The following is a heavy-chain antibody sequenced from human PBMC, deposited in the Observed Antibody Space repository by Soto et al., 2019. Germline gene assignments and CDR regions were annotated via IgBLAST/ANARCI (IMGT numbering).Heavy chain of an antibody. V-gene: IGHV4-34*01. CDR2: INHSGST. CDR3: ARGHDLRNWFDP. Sequence: TLSLTCAVYGGSFSGYYWSWIRQPPGKGLEWIGEINHSGSTNYNPSLKSRVTISVDTSKNQFSLKLSSVTAADTAVYYCARGHDLRNWFDPWGQGTLVTVSS. CDR1: GGSFSGYY. J-gene: IGHJ5*02. D-gene: IGHD3-3*01.